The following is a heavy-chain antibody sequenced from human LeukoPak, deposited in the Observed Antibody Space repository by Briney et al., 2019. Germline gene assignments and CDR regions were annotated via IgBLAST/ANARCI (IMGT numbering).Heavy chain of an antibody. Sequence: SETLSLTCTVSGGSISSGSYYWSWIRQPAGKGLEWIGRIYTSGSTNYNPSLKSRVAISVDTSKNQFSLKLSSVTAADTAVYYCARAPDYDILTGYFDYWGQGTLVTVSS. D-gene: IGHD3-9*01. CDR3: ARAPDYDILTGYFDY. J-gene: IGHJ4*02. V-gene: IGHV4-61*02. CDR2: IYTSGST. CDR1: GGSISSGSYY.